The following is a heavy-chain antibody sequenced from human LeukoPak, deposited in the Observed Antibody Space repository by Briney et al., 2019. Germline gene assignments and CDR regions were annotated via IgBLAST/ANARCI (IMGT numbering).Heavy chain of an antibody. Sequence: SETLSLTCTVSGGSISSYYWSWLRQPPGKGLEWIGYIYYSGSTNYNPSLKSRVTISVDTSKNQFSLKLSSVTAADTAVYYCARGYYDFWSGYLYYFDYWGQGTLVTVSS. V-gene: IGHV4-59*01. D-gene: IGHD3-3*01. CDR1: GGSISSYY. CDR3: ARGYYDFWSGYLYYFDY. J-gene: IGHJ4*02. CDR2: IYYSGST.